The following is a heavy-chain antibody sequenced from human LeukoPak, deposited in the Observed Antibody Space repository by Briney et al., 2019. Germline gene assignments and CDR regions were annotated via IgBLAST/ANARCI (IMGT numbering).Heavy chain of an antibody. Sequence: SETLSLTCAVYGGSFSGYYWSWIRQPPGKGLEWIGEINHSGSTNYNPSLKSRVTISLDASKNQFSLSLNSVTAADRAVYYCARGRRYGGNPDAFDIWGQGTVVTVSS. CDR2: INHSGST. D-gene: IGHD1-26*01. CDR1: GGSFSGYY. CDR3: ARGRRYGGNPDAFDI. V-gene: IGHV4-34*01. J-gene: IGHJ3*02.